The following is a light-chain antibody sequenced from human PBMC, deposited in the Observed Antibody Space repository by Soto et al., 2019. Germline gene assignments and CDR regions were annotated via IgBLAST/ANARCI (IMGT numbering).Light chain of an antibody. CDR3: QQYNSHPLT. CDR2: KAS. CDR1: QTSSSW. J-gene: IGKJ4*01. Sequence: DIQMTQAPSTLAAAVGDEVTITCRASQTSSSWLAWYQQKPGKAPKLLIYKASSLESGVPSRFSGSGSGTEFTLTIGSLQPDDFATYYCQQYNSHPLTFRGGTKVDI. V-gene: IGKV1-5*03.